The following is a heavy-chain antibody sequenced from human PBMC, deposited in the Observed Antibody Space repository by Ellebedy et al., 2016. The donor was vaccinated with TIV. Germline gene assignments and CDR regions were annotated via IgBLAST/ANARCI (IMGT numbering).Heavy chain of an antibody. Sequence: SGPTLVKPTQTLTLTCTVSGFSLSTSGVGVGWIRQPPRKALEWLALIYWDDTKRYSPSLKSRLTITKDTSKNQVVLTMTNLDPVDTATYYCGHRNRFARPDPLAVWGQGTMVTVTS. CDR3: GHRNRFARPDPLAV. J-gene: IGHJ3*01. CDR1: GFSLSTSGVG. CDR2: IYWDDTK. V-gene: IGHV2-5*02. D-gene: IGHD1/OR15-1a*01.